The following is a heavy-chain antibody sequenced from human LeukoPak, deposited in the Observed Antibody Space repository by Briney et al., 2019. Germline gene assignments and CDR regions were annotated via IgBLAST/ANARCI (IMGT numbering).Heavy chain of an antibody. J-gene: IGHJ4*02. V-gene: IGHV1-2*06. D-gene: IGHD3-16*01. CDR3: AGRGIRAQEYYFDY. CDR1: GYTFTGYY. Sequence: ASVKVSCKASGYTFTGYYMHWVRQAPGQGLEWMGRINPNSGGTNYAQKFQGRVTMTRDTSISTAYMELSRLRSDDTAVYYCAGRGIRAQEYYFDYWGQGTLVTVSS. CDR2: INPNSGGT.